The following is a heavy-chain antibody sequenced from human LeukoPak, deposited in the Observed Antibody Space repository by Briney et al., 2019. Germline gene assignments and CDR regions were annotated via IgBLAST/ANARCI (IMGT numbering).Heavy chain of an antibody. D-gene: IGHD2-2*01. CDR1: GYTFTDCY. J-gene: IGHJ4*02. CDR2: VDPEDGET. Sequence: ASVKVSCKVSGYTFTDCYTHWVQQAPGKGLEWMGLVDPEDGETIYAEKFQGRVTITADTSTDTAYMELSSLRSEDTAVYYCATTPLYCSSTSCPGGYWGQGTLVTVSS. CDR3: ATTPLYCSSTSCPGGY. V-gene: IGHV1-69-2*01.